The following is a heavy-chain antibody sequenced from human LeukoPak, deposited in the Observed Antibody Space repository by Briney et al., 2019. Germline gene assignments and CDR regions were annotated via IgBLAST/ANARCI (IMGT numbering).Heavy chain of an antibody. CDR1: GYTFTGYF. CDR2: INPNNGGT. V-gene: IGHV1-2*02. J-gene: IGHJ4*02. CDR3: ARGRGTTSSNFDY. Sequence: ASVKVSCKASGYTFTGYFMYWVRQAPGQGLGWMGWINPNNGGTNYAQKFQGRVTMTRYTSNSPAYMELRRLTSDDTAVYYCARGRGTTSSNFDYWGQGTLVTVSS. D-gene: IGHD2-2*01.